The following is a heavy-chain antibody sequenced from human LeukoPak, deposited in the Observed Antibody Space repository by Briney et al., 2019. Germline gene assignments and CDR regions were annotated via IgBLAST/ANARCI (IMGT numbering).Heavy chain of an antibody. J-gene: IGHJ4*02. V-gene: IGHV5-10-1*01. D-gene: IGHD1-26*01. CDR2: IDPSDSYT. CDR3: ARVNRSYYHFDY. CDR1: GYSFTTYW. Sequence: PGESLKISCKGSGYSFTTYWITWVRQMPGKGLEWMGRIDPSDSYTNYSPSFQGHVTISADRSISTAYLQWSSLKASDTAIYYCARVNRSYYHFDYWGQGALVTLSS.